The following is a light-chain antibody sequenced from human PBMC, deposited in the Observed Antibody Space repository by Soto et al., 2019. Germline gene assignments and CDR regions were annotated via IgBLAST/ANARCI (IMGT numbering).Light chain of an antibody. J-gene: IGLJ3*02. CDR1: SSDFGGDKY. CDR2: EVT. CDR3: TSYRSVSNWV. Sequence: QSALTQPPSASGSPGQSVTISCTGTSSDFGGDKYVSWYQQHPGKAPRLMIYEVTERPSGVPDRFSGSKSGNTASLTVSGLQAEDEADYYCTSYRSVSNWVFGGGTKLTVL. V-gene: IGLV2-8*01.